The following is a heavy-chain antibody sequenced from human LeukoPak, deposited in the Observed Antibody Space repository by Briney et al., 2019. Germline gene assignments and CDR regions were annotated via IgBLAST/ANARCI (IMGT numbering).Heavy chain of an antibody. CDR1: GGSFSGYY. CDR3: ARHYDSSAYWYYFGY. CDR2: INHSGST. J-gene: IGHJ4*02. Sequence: SETLSLTCAVYGGSFSGYYWSWIRQPPGKGLEWIGEINHSGSTNYNPSLKSRVTISVDTSKNQFSLKLSSVTAADTAVYYCARHYDSSAYWYYFGYWGQGTQVTVSS. D-gene: IGHD3-22*01. V-gene: IGHV4-34*01.